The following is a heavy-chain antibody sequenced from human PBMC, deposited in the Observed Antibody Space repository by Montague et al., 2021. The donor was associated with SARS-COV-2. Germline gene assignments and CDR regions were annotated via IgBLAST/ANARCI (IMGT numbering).Heavy chain of an antibody. J-gene: IGHJ4*02. CDR3: ASAQNTDLIANCVNYFDI. V-gene: IGHV4-59*11. CDR2: VYYTGST. Sequence: SETLSLTCTVSAGSISSHYWSWNRQPQGKAQERIGYVYYTGSTKYNSSMKSRVTMSVDTPKNRFSLSLRSQTATDTAVYYCASAQNTDLIANCVNYFDIWGLGALVTVSS. D-gene: IGHD1-1*01. CDR1: AGSISSHY.